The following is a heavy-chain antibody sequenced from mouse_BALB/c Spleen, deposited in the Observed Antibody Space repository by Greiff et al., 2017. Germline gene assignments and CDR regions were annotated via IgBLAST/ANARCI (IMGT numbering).Heavy chain of an antibody. CDR3: ARQGGYDGGYAMDY. CDR2: ISNGGGST. J-gene: IGHJ4*01. D-gene: IGHD2-2*01. Sequence: EVQRVESGGGLVQPGGSLKLSCAASGFTFSSYTMSWVRQTPEKRLEWVAYISNGGGSTYYPDTVKGRFTISRDNAKNTLYLQMSSLKSEDTAMYYCARQGGYDGGYAMDYWGQGTSVTVSS. V-gene: IGHV5-12-2*01. CDR1: GFTFSSYT.